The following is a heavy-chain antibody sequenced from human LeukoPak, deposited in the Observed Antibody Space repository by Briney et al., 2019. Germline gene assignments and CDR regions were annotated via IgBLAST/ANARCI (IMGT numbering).Heavy chain of an antibody. CDR3: ARLRITMVRGVIITVGMDV. D-gene: IGHD3-10*01. V-gene: IGHV4-61*02. CDR2: IYTSGST. Sequence: SETLSPTCTVSGGSISSGSYYWSWIRQPAGKGLEWIGRIYTSGSTNYNPSLKSRVTISVDTSKNQFSLKLSSVTAADTAVYYCARLRITMVRGVIITVGMDVWGQGTTVTVSS. J-gene: IGHJ6*02. CDR1: GGSISSGSYY.